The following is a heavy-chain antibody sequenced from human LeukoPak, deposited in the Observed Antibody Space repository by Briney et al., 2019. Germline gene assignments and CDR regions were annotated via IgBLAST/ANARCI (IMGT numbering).Heavy chain of an antibody. D-gene: IGHD3-3*01. CDR1: GYTFRSYA. J-gene: IGHJ3*02. CDR3: ARGSYYDFWSGYCPI. V-gene: IGHV3-64*01. CDR2: ISSNGGST. Sequence: GGSLRLSCAASGYTFRSYAMHWVRQAPGKGLEYVSAISSNGGSTYYANSVKGRFTIYRDNSKNTLYLQMGSLRAEDMAVYCCARGSYYDFWSGYCPIWGQGTMVTVSS.